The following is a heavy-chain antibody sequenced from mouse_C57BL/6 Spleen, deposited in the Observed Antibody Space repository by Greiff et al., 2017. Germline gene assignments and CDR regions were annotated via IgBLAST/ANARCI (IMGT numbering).Heavy chain of an antibody. D-gene: IGHD4-1*01. CDR1: GYTFPDYY. J-gene: IGHJ2*01. V-gene: IGHV1-19*01. CDR3: ARANWDEGY. Sequence: VQLQQSGPVLVKPGASVKMSCKASGYTFPDYYMNWVKQSHGKSLEWIGVINPYNGGTSYNQKFKGKATLTVDKSSSTAYMELNSLTSEDSAVYYCARANWDEGYWGQGTTLTVSS. CDR2: INPYNGGT.